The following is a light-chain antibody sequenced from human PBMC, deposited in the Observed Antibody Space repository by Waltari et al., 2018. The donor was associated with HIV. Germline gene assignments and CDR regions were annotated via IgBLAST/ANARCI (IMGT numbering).Light chain of an antibody. V-gene: IGLV3-21*04. J-gene: IGLJ2*01. CDR3: QVWDSSSDHVL. Sequence: SSVLTQPPSVSVAPGKTAMTTCGGNNIERKSVHWYQQKAGQAPVVLIYYDSARPSGIPERFSGSNSGNTATLTISRVGDGDEADYYCQVWDSSSDHVLFGGGTKLTVL. CDR2: YDS. CDR1: NIERKS.